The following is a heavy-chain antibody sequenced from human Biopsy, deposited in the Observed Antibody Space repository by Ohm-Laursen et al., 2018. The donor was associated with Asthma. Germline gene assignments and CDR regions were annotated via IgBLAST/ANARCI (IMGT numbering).Heavy chain of an antibody. D-gene: IGHD6-6*01. CDR2: ISGSGGST. CDR1: GFTFSSYA. V-gene: IGHV3-23*01. Sequence: SLRLSCAASGFTFSSYAMSWVRQAPGKGLEWVSAISGSGGSTYYADSVKGRFTISRDNSKNTLYLQMNSLRAEDTAVYYCARERIAARQRRYYFDYWGQGTLVTVSS. CDR3: ARERIAARQRRYYFDY. J-gene: IGHJ4*02.